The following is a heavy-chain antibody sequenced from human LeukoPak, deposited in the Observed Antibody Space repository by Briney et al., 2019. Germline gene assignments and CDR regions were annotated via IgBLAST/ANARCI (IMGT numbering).Heavy chain of an antibody. D-gene: IGHD5-18*01. CDR2: MNPNSGNT. CDR1: GYTFTSYD. CDR3: ARGGIQLWLGYYYYYMDV. V-gene: IGHV1-8*03. J-gene: IGHJ6*03. Sequence: ASVKVSCKASGYTFTSYDINWVRQATRQGLEWMGWMNPNSGNTGYAQKFQGRVTITRNTSISTAYMELSSLRSEDTAVYYCARGGIQLWLGYYYYYMDVWGKGTTVTVSS.